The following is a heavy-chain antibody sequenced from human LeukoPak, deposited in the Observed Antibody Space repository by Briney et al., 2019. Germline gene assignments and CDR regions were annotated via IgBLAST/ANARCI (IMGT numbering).Heavy chain of an antibody. D-gene: IGHD3-10*01. CDR2: ISYDGSNK. J-gene: IGHJ5*02. V-gene: IGHV3-30*18. Sequence: GGSLRLSCAASGFTFSSYSMNWVRQAPGKGLEWVAVISYDGSNKYYADSVKGRFTISRDNSKNTLYLQMNSLRAEDTAVYYCAKGLARRKFYGSGRGFGPWGQGNLVTVSS. CDR1: GFTFSSYS. CDR3: AKGLARRKFYGSGRGFGP.